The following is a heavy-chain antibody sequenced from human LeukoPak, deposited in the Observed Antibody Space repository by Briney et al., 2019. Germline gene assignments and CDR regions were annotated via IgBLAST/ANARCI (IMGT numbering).Heavy chain of an antibody. D-gene: IGHD3-16*02. J-gene: IGHJ4*02. V-gene: IGHV4-59*01. CDR3: ARTNGATYDYVWGSYRPYYFDY. CDR1: GGSISSYY. Sequence: SETLSLTCTVSGGSISSYYWSWIRQPPGKGLEWIGYIYYSGSTNYNPFLKSRVTISVDTSKNQFSLKLSSVTAADTAVYYCARTNGATYDYVWGSYRPYYFDYWGQGTLVTDSS. CDR2: IYYSGST.